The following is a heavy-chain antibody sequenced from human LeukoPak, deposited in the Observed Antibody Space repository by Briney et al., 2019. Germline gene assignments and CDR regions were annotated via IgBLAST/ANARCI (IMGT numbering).Heavy chain of an antibody. CDR1: GFSFSSYA. Sequence: GGSLRLSCAAFGFSFSSYAMSWVRHAPGKGLEWVSAISGSGGSTYYADSVKGRFTISRDNSKNTLYLQMNSLRAEDTAVYYCAKDQTTIGEYYFDYWGQGTLVTVSS. D-gene: IGHD1-1*01. CDR3: AKDQTTIGEYYFDY. CDR2: ISGSGGST. J-gene: IGHJ4*02. V-gene: IGHV3-23*01.